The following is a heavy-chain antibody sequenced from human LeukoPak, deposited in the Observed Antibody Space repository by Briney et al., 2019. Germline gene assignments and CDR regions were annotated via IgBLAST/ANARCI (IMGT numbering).Heavy chain of an antibody. D-gene: IGHD3-22*01. CDR1: GFTFSSYA. Sequence: GGSLRLSCAASGFTFSSYAMHWVRQAPGKGLEWVAVISYDGSNKYYADSVKGRFTISRDNSKNTLYLQMNSLRAEDTAVYYCARGDYYDSSGYYLSPFDYWGQGTLVTVSS. J-gene: IGHJ4*02. CDR3: ARGDYYDSSGYYLSPFDY. V-gene: IGHV3-30-3*01. CDR2: ISYDGSNK.